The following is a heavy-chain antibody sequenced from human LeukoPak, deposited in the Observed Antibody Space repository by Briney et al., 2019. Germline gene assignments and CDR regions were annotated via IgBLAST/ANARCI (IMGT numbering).Heavy chain of an antibody. V-gene: IGHV4-39*01. CDR3: ARFMDWRQLVREKRPRTADY. Sequence: PSETLSLTCTVSGGSISSTGYYWGWIRQPPGKGLEWIGSGYYTGSTYYNPSLKCRVTISVDTSKNQFSLKLSSVTAADTAVYYCARFMDWRQLVREKRPRTADYWGQGTLVTVSS. J-gene: IGHJ4*02. CDR1: GGSISSTGYY. D-gene: IGHD6-6*01. CDR2: GYYTGST.